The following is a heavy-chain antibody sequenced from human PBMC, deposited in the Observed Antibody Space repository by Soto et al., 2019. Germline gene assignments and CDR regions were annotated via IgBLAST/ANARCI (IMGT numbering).Heavy chain of an antibody. CDR1: GGSISSGGYY. Sequence: PSETLSLTCTVSGGSISSGGYYWSWIRQHPGKGLEWIGYIYYSGSTNYNPSLKSRVTISVDTSKNQFSLKLSSVTAADTAVYYCAGAAEQDAFDIWGQGTMVTVSS. J-gene: IGHJ3*02. CDR2: IYYSGST. CDR3: AGAAEQDAFDI. V-gene: IGHV4-61*08.